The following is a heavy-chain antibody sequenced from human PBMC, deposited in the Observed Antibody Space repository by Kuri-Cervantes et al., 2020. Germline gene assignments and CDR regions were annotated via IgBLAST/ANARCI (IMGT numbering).Heavy chain of an antibody. D-gene: IGHD6-19*01. CDR2: IHYSGST. J-gene: IGHJ5*02. CDR3: ATLDSSGWYFDP. CDR1: GFTFSSYW. Sequence: GSLRLSCAASGFTFSSYWMSWVRQPPGKGLEWVGYIHYSGSTNSNPSLKSRVTISVDTSKNQFSLKLTSVTAADTAVYYCATLDSSGWYFDPWGQGTLVTVSS. V-gene: IGHV4-59*01.